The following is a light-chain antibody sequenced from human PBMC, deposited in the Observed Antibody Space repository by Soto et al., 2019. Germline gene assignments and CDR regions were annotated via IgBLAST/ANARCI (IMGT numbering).Light chain of an antibody. CDR2: AAS. CDR1: QSITTS. Sequence: DIQMTQSPSSLSLSARDRVTITCRASQSITTSLNWYQQKPGKAPKLLIYAASTLQSGVPSRFSGSGSGTHFTLTISSLQPEDFATYYCQQSYSTPITFGQGTRLEIK. J-gene: IGKJ5*01. CDR3: QQSYSTPIT. V-gene: IGKV1-39*01.